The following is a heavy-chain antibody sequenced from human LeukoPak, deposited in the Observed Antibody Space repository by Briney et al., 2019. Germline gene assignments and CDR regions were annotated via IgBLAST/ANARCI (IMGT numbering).Heavy chain of an antibody. CDR3: ARDGPSAADNWFDP. Sequence: SETLSLTCTVSGGSISSYYWNWIRQPPGKGLEWIGYIYYSGSTNYNPSLKSRVTISVDTSKNQFSLKLSSVTAADTAVYYCARDGPSAADNWFDPWGQGTLVTVSS. V-gene: IGHV4-59*01. J-gene: IGHJ5*02. CDR2: IYYSGST. D-gene: IGHD6-13*01. CDR1: GGSISSYY.